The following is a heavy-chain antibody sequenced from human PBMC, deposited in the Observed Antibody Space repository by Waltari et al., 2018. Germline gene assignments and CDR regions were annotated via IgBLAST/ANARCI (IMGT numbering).Heavy chain of an antibody. Sequence: EVQLLESGGGLVQPGGSLRLSCAASGFTFSSYAISWVRQAPGKGLEWVSVISDSGGRTYYADSVKGRFAVSRDNSKNTLYVQMNSLRAEDTALYYCAKAHSGSYDYYFDYWGQGTLVTVSP. J-gene: IGHJ4*02. CDR2: ISDSGGRT. V-gene: IGHV3-23*01. D-gene: IGHD1-26*01. CDR1: GFTFSSYA. CDR3: AKAHSGSYDYYFDY.